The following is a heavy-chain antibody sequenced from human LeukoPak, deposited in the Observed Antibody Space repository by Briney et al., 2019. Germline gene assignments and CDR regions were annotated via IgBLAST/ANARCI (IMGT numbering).Heavy chain of an antibody. CDR3: ARDLATMVVYYYMDV. D-gene: IGHD3-10*01. CDR1: GYTFTSYG. CDR2: ISAYNGNT. Sequence: PRASVKVSCKASGYTFTSYGISWVRQAPGQGLEWMGWISAYNGNTNYAQKLQGRVTMTTDTSTSTAYMELRSLRSDDTAVYFCARDLATMVVYYYMDVWGKGTTVTVSS. J-gene: IGHJ6*03. V-gene: IGHV1-18*01.